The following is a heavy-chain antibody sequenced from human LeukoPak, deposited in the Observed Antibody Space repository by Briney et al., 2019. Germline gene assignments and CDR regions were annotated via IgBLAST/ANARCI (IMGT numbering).Heavy chain of an antibody. CDR2: IKQDGSEK. J-gene: IGHJ4*02. V-gene: IGHV3-7*01. Sequence: GGSLRLSCAASGFPLSNYWMTWIRQAPGKGLEWVATIKQDGSEKYYVDSVQGRFTISRDNAQNSLYLQLNSLRAQDSALYYCVRACGSAACPFYFHYWGQGTLVTVSS. D-gene: IGHD2-21*01. CDR3: VRACGSAACPFYFHY. CDR1: GFPLSNYW.